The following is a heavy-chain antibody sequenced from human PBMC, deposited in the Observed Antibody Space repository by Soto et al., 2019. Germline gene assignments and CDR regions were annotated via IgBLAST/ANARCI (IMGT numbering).Heavy chain of an antibody. CDR1: GFTFSSYA. V-gene: IGHV3-30*04. D-gene: IGHD6-13*01. J-gene: IGHJ4*02. CDR2: ISYDGRNK. Sequence: QVQLVESGGGVVQPGRSLRLSCAASGFTFSSYAMHWVRQAPGKGLEWVAVISYDGRNKYYADSVKGRFTISRENYKNTLHLQIHSLRDEDTAVYYCARDYLQAAAGKTPFYWGQGTLVTVSS. CDR3: ARDYLQAAAGKTPFY.